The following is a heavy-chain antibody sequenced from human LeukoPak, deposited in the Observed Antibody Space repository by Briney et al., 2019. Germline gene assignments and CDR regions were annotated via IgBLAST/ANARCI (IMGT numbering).Heavy chain of an antibody. Sequence: SETLSLTCAVYGGSFSGYYWSWIRQPPGKGLEWIGEINHSGSTNYNPSLKSRVTISVDTSKNQFSLKLSSVTAADTAVYYCARGRGSGSYYFGVLKGRSEYYFDYWGQGTLVTVSS. J-gene: IGHJ4*02. CDR1: GGSFSGYY. D-gene: IGHD3-10*01. CDR2: INHSGST. V-gene: IGHV4-34*01. CDR3: ARGRGSGSYYFGVLKGRSEYYFDY.